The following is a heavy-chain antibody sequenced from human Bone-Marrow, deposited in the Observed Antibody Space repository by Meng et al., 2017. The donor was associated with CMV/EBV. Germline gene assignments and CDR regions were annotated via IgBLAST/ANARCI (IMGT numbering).Heavy chain of an antibody. V-gene: IGHV3-30*03. D-gene: IGHD3-10*01. CDR1: GFTFSSYS. CDR3: ARDPGGYFNY. J-gene: IGHJ4*02. Sequence: GQLVESGGGLVKPGGSLGLSCAASGFTFSSYSMNWVRQAPGKGLEWVAVISYDGSNKYYADSVKGRFTISRDNSKNTLYLQMNSLRAEDTAVYYCARDPGGYFNYWGQGTLVTVSS. CDR2: ISYDGSNK.